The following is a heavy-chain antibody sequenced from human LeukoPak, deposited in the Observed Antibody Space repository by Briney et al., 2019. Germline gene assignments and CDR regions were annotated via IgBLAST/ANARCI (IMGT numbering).Heavy chain of an antibody. D-gene: IGHD6-19*01. CDR2: ISAYNGNT. CDR1: GYTFTSYG. CDR3: ARFVYSSGWYEGGNAFDI. J-gene: IGHJ3*02. Sequence: ASVKVSCKASGYTFTSYGISWVRQAPGQGLEWKGSISAYNGNTNYSQKLQGRVTMTTDTSTRTAYMELRSLRSDDTAVYYCARFVYSSGWYEGGNAFDIWGQGTMVTVSS. V-gene: IGHV1-18*04.